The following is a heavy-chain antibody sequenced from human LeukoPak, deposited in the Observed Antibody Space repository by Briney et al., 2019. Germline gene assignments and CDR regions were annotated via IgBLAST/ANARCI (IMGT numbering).Heavy chain of an antibody. J-gene: IGHJ4*02. CDR3: ARDPSGSYFSSSDY. Sequence: GGSLRLSCAASGFTFSSYSMNWVRQSPGEGLEWVSSISSSSSYIYYADSVKGRFTISRDNAKNSLYLQMNSLRAEDTAVYYCARDPSGSYFSSSDYWGQGTLVTVSS. CDR2: ISSSSSYI. D-gene: IGHD1-26*01. CDR1: GFTFSSYS. V-gene: IGHV3-21*01.